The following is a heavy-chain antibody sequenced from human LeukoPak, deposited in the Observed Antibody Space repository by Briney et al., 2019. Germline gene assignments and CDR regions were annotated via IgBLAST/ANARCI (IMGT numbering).Heavy chain of an antibody. D-gene: IGHD3-22*01. CDR1: GFTFITFW. J-gene: IGHJ4*02. CDR3: VRDWGYDSSGYWQKYFDT. V-gene: IGHV3-74*01. CDR2: INHDGSST. Sequence: GGSLRLSCATSGFTFITFWMHWIRQAPGKGLVWVSRINHDGSSTNYADSVKGRFTISRDNAKNTVFLQMNSLRAEDTAVYYCVRDWGYDSSGYWQKYFDTWGQGTLVTVSS.